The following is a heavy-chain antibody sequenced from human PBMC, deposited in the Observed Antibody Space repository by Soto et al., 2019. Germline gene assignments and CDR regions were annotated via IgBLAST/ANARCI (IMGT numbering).Heavy chain of an antibody. Sequence: SETLSLTCTVSGGSISSSIYYWGWIRQPPGKGLEWIGSIYYSGSTYYNPSLKSRVTISVDTSKNQFSLKLSSVTAADTAVYXCARSLITMXXXADXGQGTLVTVSX. D-gene: IGHD3-10*01. CDR3: ARSLITMXXXAD. CDR1: GGSISSSIYY. CDR2: IYYSGST. J-gene: IGHJ4*02. V-gene: IGHV4-39*01.